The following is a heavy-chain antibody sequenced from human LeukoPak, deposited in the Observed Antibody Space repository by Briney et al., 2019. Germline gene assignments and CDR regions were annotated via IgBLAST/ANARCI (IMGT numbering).Heavy chain of an antibody. CDR3: AKDVIYYYDSSGYPDY. CDR2: IGSSAGST. V-gene: IGHV3-23*01. J-gene: IGHJ4*02. Sequence: GGSLRLSCAASGFTFSSYAMSWVRQAPGKGLEWVSLIGSSAGSTYYADSVKGRFTISRDNSKNTLYLQMNSLRAEDTAVYYCAKDVIYYYDSSGYPDYWGQGTLVTVSS. CDR1: GFTFSSYA. D-gene: IGHD3-22*01.